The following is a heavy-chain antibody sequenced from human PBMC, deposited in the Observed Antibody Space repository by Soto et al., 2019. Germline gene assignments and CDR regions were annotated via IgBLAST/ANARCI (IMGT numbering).Heavy chain of an antibody. CDR2: INSDGSST. J-gene: IGHJ4*02. Sequence: EVQLVESGGGLVQPGGSLRLSCAASGFTFGPYWMHWVRQVPGKGLVWLSRINSDGSSTNYADSVKGRFTISRDNAKSTLSLQMHSLRAEDPAVYYCASGGSGYYNYWGQGTLVTVSS. CDR1: GFTFGPYW. CDR3: ASGGSGYYNY. D-gene: IGHD3-22*01. V-gene: IGHV3-74*01.